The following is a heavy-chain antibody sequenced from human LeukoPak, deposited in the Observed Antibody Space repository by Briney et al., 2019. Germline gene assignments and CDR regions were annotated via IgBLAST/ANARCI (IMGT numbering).Heavy chain of an antibody. V-gene: IGHV5-51*01. CDR2: IYPGDSDS. Sequence: GESLKISCKGSGYGFSGYWIGWVGQMPGKGLEWMGVIYPGDSDSSYSPSFQGQVTISADKSTNTAYLQWSSLKASDTAMYYCARIGSRHFTNHYFDYWGQGTLVTASS. D-gene: IGHD2-2*01. CDR1: GYGFSGYW. J-gene: IGHJ4*02. CDR3: ARIGSRHFTNHYFDY.